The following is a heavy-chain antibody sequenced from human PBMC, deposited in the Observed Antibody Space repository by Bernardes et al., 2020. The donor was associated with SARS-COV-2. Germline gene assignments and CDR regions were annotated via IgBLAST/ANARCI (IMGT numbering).Heavy chain of an antibody. CDR2: ISGSGGST. CDR3: AQVSSGSGPLGYFDY. Sequence: GGSLRLSCAASGFTFSSSAMSWVRQAPGKGLYWVSTISGSGGSTYYADSVKGRFTISRDNSKNTLYLQMNSLRAEDTAVYYCAQVSSGSGPLGYFDYWGQGTLVTVSS. J-gene: IGHJ4*02. V-gene: IGHV3-23*01. D-gene: IGHD2-15*01. CDR1: GFTFSSSA.